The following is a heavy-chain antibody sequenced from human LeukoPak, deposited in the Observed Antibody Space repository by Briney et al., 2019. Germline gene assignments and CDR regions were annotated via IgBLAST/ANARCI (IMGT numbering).Heavy chain of an antibody. V-gene: IGHV1-2*02. CDR3: ARGPNTGAFDI. Sequence: ASVKVSCKASGYTFTGYYMHWMRQALGQGLEWMGWINPNNGATSYAQKFQGRVTMTRDTSISTAYMELSRLRSDDTAVYYCARGPNTGAFDIWGQGTMVTVSS. D-gene: IGHD5-18*01. J-gene: IGHJ3*02. CDR1: GYTFTGYY. CDR2: INPNNGAT.